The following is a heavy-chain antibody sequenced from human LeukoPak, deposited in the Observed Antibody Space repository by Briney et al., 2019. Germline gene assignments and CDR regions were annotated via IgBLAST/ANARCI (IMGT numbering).Heavy chain of an antibody. D-gene: IGHD3-10*01. CDR1: GYSISSGYY. CDR2: IYHSGST. CDR3: ARQELLWFGELMGGFDP. V-gene: IGHV4-38-2*01. Sequence: PSETLSLTCAVSGYSISSGYYWGWVRQPPGEGLEWIGSIYHSGSTYYNPSLKSRVTISVDTSKNQFSLKLSSVTAADTAVYYCARQELLWFGELMGGFDPWGQGTLLTVSS. J-gene: IGHJ5*02.